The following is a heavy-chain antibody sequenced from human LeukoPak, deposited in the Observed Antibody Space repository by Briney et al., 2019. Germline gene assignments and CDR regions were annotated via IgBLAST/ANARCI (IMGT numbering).Heavy chain of an antibody. CDR3: ARGGIAAAGMSWFDP. J-gene: IGHJ5*02. Sequence: GASVKVSCKASGYTFTGYYMHWVRQAPGQGLEWMGWINPNSGGTNYAQKFQGRVTMTRDTSISTAYMELSRLRSDDTAVYYFARGGIAAAGMSWFDPWGKGTLVTVSS. CDR2: INPNSGGT. D-gene: IGHD6-13*01. V-gene: IGHV1-2*02. CDR1: GYTFTGYY.